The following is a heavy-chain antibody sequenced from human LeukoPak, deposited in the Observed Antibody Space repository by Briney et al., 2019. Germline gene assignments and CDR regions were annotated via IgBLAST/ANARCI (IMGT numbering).Heavy chain of an antibody. CDR2: SVTSSGAI. Sequence: PGGSLRLSCAVFGFSLRDYDTSWIRQAPGKGLEWVSHSVTSSGAIYHADSVKGRFTISRDNARNSLFLQLNNLRVEDTALYYCARDPKGDRAFDIWGQGTMVTVSS. V-gene: IGHV3-11*01. CDR1: GFSLRDYD. J-gene: IGHJ3*02. CDR3: ARDPKGDRAFDI. D-gene: IGHD3-10*01.